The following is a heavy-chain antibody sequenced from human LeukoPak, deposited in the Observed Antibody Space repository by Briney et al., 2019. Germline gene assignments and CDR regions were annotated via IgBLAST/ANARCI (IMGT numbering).Heavy chain of an antibody. CDR2: ISSSGSTI. CDR1: GFTFSSYE. Sequence: GGSLRLSCAASGFTFSSYEMNWVRQAPGKGLEWVSYISSSGSTIYYADSVKGRFTISRDNAKNSPYLQMNSLRAEDTAVYYCARDGPPGILWGQGTLVTVSS. CDR3: ARDGPPGIL. J-gene: IGHJ4*02. V-gene: IGHV3-48*03. D-gene: IGHD6-13*01.